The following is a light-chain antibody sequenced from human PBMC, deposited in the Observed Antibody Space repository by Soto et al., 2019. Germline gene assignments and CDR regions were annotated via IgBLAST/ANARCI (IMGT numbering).Light chain of an antibody. CDR2: AAS. CDR1: QGISNY. J-gene: IGKJ5*01. Sequence: DIQMTQSPSSLSASVGNRVSITCRASQGISNYLAWYQQKPGKAPKVLIYAASTLQPGVPSRFSGSGSGTDFTLTIISLQPDDIATYYCQNYDSAPITFGQGTRLEIK. CDR3: QNYDSAPIT. V-gene: IGKV1-27*01.